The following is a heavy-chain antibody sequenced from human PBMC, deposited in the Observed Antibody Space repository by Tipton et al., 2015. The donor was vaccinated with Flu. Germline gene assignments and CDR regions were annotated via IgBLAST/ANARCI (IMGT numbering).Heavy chain of an antibody. V-gene: IGHV4-39*07. CDR1: GASISSESYY. CDR3: ARVGAVTMVRGLAFDAFVI. D-gene: IGHD3-10*01. J-gene: IGHJ3*02. Sequence: TLSLTCTVSGASISSESYYWGWIRQPPGKGLEWIGNIYHSGSTNYNPSLKSRVTISLDKSKNQFSLNLSSVTAADTAVYYCARVGAVTMVRGLAFDAFVIWGLGTMAAVSS. CDR2: IYHSGST.